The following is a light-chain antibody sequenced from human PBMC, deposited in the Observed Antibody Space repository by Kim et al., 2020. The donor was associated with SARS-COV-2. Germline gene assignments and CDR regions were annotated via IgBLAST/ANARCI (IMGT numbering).Light chain of an antibody. CDR2: SND. J-gene: IGLJ2*01. V-gene: IGLV1-44*01. CDR1: SSNIGRNA. CDR3: AAWDNSLNGPE. Sequence: QPVLTQPPSASGTPGQRVTISCSGSSSNIGRNAVNWYQLLPGTAPKLLIYSNDQRPSGVPDRFSGSKSGTSASLAISGLQSGDEADYYCAAWDNSLNGPEFGGGTQLTVL.